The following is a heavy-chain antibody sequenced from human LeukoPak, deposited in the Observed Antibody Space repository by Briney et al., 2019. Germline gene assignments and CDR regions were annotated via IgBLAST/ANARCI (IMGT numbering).Heavy chain of an antibody. CDR2: MNPNSGNT. D-gene: IGHD2-15*01. CDR3: ARDLYCSGGGCHSPAGRTYDY. J-gene: IGHJ4*02. Sequence: GASVKVSCKASGYTFTSYDINWVRQAPGQGLEWLGWMNPNSGNTGYAQKFQGRVTMTRDTSISTAYMELNSLRSEDTAVYYCARDLYCSGGGCHSPAGRTYDYWGQGTLVTVSS. V-gene: IGHV1-8*01. CDR1: GYTFTSYD.